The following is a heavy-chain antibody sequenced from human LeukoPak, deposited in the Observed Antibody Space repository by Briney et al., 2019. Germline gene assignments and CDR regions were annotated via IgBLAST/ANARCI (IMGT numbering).Heavy chain of an antibody. Sequence: GGSLRLSCAASGFTFSSHTMNCVRQAPGKGLEWVSSIAGSSGYISYADSVKGRFTISRDNAKKSLYLQMTSLTAEDTAVYYCARDRGAYCGGDCYLGFDYWGRGTLVTVSS. CDR2: IAGSSGYI. CDR1: GFTFSSHT. D-gene: IGHD2-21*02. CDR3: ARDRGAYCGGDCYLGFDY. J-gene: IGHJ4*01. V-gene: IGHV3-21*01.